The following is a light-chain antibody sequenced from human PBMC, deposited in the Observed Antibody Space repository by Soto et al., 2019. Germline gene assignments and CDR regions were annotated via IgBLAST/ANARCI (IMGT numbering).Light chain of an antibody. V-gene: IGKV3-20*01. CDR1: QSVPRNF. Sequence: EIVLTQSPGTLSLFPGERATLSCRASQSVPRNFLAWYQHKPGQAPRLLIDDASNRATGIPDRFSGSVSGTDFTLTISSLEPEDSAVYYCQQCATAPLTFGQGTKVEIK. CDR2: DAS. J-gene: IGKJ1*01. CDR3: QQCATAPLT.